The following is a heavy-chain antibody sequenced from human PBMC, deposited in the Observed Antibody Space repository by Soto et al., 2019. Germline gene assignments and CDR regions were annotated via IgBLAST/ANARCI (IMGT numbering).Heavy chain of an antibody. CDR2: IYPGDSDT. D-gene: IGHD2-21*01. V-gene: IGHV5-51*01. CDR1: GYRFSTYW. J-gene: IGHJ3*02. Sequence: PGESLKISCKGSGYRFSTYWIGWVRQMPGKGLEWMGIIYPGDSDTRYSPSFQGQVTISADKSISTAYLQWSSLKASDTAMYYCARHVVGVPDAFDIWGPGTMVTVSS. CDR3: ARHVVGVPDAFDI.